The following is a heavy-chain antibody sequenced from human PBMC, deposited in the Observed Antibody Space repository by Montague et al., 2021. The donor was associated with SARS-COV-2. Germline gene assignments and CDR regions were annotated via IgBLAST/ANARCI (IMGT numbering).Heavy chain of an antibody. CDR1: GGSITDRTYY. CDR3: ARHWGIAAAGN. CDR2: INYSGTT. D-gene: IGHD6-13*01. J-gene: IGHJ4*02. V-gene: IGHV4-39*01. Sequence: SETLSLTCSVSGGSITDRTYYWGCIRQSPGKGLERIGAINYSGTTXYXXSLKSRVTISLDTAKNQFSLKMTSVTAADTAVYYCARHWGIAAAGNWGQGTLVTVSS.